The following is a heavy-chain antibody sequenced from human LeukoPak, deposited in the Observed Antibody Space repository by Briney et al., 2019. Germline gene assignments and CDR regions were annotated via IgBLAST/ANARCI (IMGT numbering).Heavy chain of an antibody. Sequence: TGGSLRLSCAASGFTFSSYAMSWVRQAPGKGLEWVANIKQDGSEKYYVDSVKGRFTISRDNAKNSLYLQMNSLRAEDTAVYYCASLHPLIAVAGTGFDYWGQGTLVTVSS. V-gene: IGHV3-7*01. CDR1: GFTFSSYA. CDR3: ASLHPLIAVAGTGFDY. J-gene: IGHJ4*02. CDR2: IKQDGSEK. D-gene: IGHD6-19*01.